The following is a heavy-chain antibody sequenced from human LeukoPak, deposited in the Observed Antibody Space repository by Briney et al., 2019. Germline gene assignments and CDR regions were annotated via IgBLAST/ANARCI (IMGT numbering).Heavy chain of an antibody. CDR3: ARVGPYYYYGMDV. Sequence: SGTLSLTCAVSGGSISSSNWWSWVRQPPGQGLEWIGEIYHSGSTNYNPSLKSRVTITVDKSKNQFSLKLSFVTAADTAVYYCARVGPYYYYGMDVWGQGTTVTVSS. CDR2: IYHSGST. CDR1: GGSISSSNW. V-gene: IGHV4-4*02. J-gene: IGHJ6*02.